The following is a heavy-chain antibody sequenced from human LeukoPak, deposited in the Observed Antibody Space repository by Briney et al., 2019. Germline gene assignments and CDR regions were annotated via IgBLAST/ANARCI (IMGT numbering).Heavy chain of an antibody. CDR2: VYYTGNT. CDR1: GGSISSSNW. D-gene: IGHD4-17*01. Sequence: SGTLSLTCAVSGGSISSSNWWSWVRQPPGKRLEWIGYVYYTGNTNYNPSLKSRVTISLDTSKNQFSLKLRSVTAADTAVYYCARDPYGALTRAFDIWGQGTMVTVSS. V-gene: IGHV4-4*02. CDR3: ARDPYGALTRAFDI. J-gene: IGHJ3*02.